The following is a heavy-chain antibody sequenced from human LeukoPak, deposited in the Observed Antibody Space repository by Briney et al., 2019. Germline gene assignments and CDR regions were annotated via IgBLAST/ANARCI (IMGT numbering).Heavy chain of an antibody. V-gene: IGHV3-74*01. J-gene: IGHJ5*02. CDR1: GFTFSRYW. CDR2: ISPDGSRT. D-gene: IGHD3-10*01. CDR3: ARVALGSYNWFDP. Sequence: GGSLRLSCAASGFTFSRYWMHWVRQAPGKGLVWVSRISPDGSRTTYADSVRGRFTISRDNAKNTVYLQMNSLRAEDTAVYYCARVALGSYNWFDPWGQGTLVTVSS.